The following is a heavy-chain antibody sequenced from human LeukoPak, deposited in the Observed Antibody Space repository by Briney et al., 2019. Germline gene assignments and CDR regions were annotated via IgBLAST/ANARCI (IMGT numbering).Heavy chain of an antibody. CDR1: GFTVSSNY. CDR2: IYSGGST. D-gene: IGHD1-1*01. V-gene: IGHV3-53*01. Sequence: PGGSLRLSCAASGFTVSSNYMSWVRQAPGKGLEWVSVIYSGGSTYDADSVKGRFTISRDNSKNTLYLQMNSLRAEDTAVYYCARNQRWTLDYWGQGTLVTVSS. CDR3: ARNQRWTLDY. J-gene: IGHJ4*02.